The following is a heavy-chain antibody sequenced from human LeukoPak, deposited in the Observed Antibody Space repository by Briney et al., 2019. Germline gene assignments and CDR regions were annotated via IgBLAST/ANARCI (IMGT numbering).Heavy chain of an antibody. D-gene: IGHD3-22*01. V-gene: IGHV4-59*11. J-gene: IGHJ3*02. CDR2: IYYSGST. CDR1: GGSISSHY. CDR3: ARRRYYYDSSGYLRGQSYYAFDI. Sequence: SETLSLTCTVSGGSISSHYWSWIRQPPGKGLEWIGYIYYSGSTNYNPSLKSRVTISVDTSKNQFSLKLSSVTAADTAVYYCARRRYYYDSSGYLRGQSYYAFDIWGQGTMVTVSS.